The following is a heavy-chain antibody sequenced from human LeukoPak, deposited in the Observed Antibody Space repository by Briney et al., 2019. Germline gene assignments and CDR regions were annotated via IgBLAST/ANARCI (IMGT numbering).Heavy chain of an antibody. V-gene: IGHV2-5*01. D-gene: IGHD4-23*01. J-gene: IGHJ4*02. Sequence: SGPTLVNPTQTLTLTCTFSGFSFSTTGVGVGWIRQPPGKALEWLALIYWNDDKRYSPSLKSRLTISKGTSKNQVVLTMTNMEPVGTGTYYCAHPAGYGGYYWGQGTLVTVSS. CDR1: GFSFSTTGVG. CDR3: AHPAGYGGYY. CDR2: IYWNDDK.